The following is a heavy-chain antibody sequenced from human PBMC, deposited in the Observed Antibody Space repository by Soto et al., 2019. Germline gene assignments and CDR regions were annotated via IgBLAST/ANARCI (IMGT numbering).Heavy chain of an antibody. V-gene: IGHV4-59*01. CDR3: ARYRREAVAGYTLDN. D-gene: IGHD6-13*01. Sequence: SETLSLTCTVSGGSISSNYWTWIRQPPGKGLEWIGYVYNSGSTNYSPSLKSRVTISEDTSKSQFSLKVNSMTAADTAVYYCARYRREAVAGYTLDNWGQGILVTVSS. J-gene: IGHJ4*02. CDR2: VYNSGST. CDR1: GGSISSNY.